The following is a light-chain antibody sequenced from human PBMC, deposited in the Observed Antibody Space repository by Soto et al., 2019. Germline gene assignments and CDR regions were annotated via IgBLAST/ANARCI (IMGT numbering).Light chain of an antibody. Sequence: QSALTQPASVSGSPGQSITISCSGSSSDVGGYDYVSWYQQHPDNAPKLLIFDVIYRPSGISTRFSGSKSGNTASLTISGLQAAEEATYFCCSYTSTTALVLFGGGTKLTVL. CDR1: SSDVGGYDY. J-gene: IGLJ2*01. V-gene: IGLV2-14*01. CDR2: DVI. CDR3: CSYTSTTALVL.